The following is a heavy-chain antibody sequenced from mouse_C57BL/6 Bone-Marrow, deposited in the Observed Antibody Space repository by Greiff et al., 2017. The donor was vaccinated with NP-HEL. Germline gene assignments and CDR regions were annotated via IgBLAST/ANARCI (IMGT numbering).Heavy chain of an antibody. CDR3: AIVPYASLHYYAMDY. J-gene: IGHJ4*01. CDR2: ISYAGRN. Sequence: EVKLMESGPGLVKPSQSLSLTCSVTGYSITSGYYWNWIRQFPGNKLEWMGYISYAGRNNYNPSLKNRIFITRDTSKNQFFLKLPSVTTYDTATYYCAIVPYASLHYYAMDYWGQGTSVTVSS. D-gene: IGHD1-1*01. V-gene: IGHV3-6*01. CDR1: GYSITSGYY.